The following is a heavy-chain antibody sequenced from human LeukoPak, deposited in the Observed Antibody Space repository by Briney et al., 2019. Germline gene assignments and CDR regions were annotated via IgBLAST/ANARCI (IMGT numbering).Heavy chain of an antibody. J-gene: IGHJ4*02. CDR2: IGTAGDT. CDR1: GFTFSSYD. Sequence: GGSLRLSCAASGFTFSSYDMHWVRQATGKGLEWVSAIGTAGDTYYPGSVKGRFTVSRENAKNSLYLQMNSLRAGDTAVYYCARVGDSSGSYDYWGQGTLVTVSS. D-gene: IGHD3-22*01. V-gene: IGHV3-13*01. CDR3: ARVGDSSGSYDY.